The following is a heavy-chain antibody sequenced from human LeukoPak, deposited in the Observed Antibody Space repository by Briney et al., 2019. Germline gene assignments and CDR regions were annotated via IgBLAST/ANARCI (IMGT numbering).Heavy chain of an antibody. J-gene: IGHJ4*02. CDR3: ARGRGYSYGAFFDY. V-gene: IGHV3-33*01. D-gene: IGHD5-18*01. CDR2: IWYDGSNK. Sequence: GRSLRLSCAASGFTFSSYGMHWVRQAPGKGLEWVAVIWYDGSNKYYADSVKGRFTVSRDNSKNTLYLQMNSLRAEDTAVYYCARGRGYSYGAFFDYWGQGTLVTVSS. CDR1: GFTFSSYG.